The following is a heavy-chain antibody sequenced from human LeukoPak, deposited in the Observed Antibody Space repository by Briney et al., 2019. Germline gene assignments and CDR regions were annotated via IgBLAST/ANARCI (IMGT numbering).Heavy chain of an antibody. D-gene: IGHD5-12*01. CDR1: GDAVINNHYY. CDR3: ASWRGYRGYDYGLDY. CDR2: IFYSGALFSRGDT. Sequence: PSETLSLTCNVSGDAVINNHYYWGWIRQSPGKGLEWIANIFYSGALFSRGDTYYNPSLKSRVTISVDTSKNQFSLKVRSVTAADTAVYYCASWRGYRGYDYGLDYWGQGTLVTVSS. V-gene: IGHV4-39*07. J-gene: IGHJ4*02.